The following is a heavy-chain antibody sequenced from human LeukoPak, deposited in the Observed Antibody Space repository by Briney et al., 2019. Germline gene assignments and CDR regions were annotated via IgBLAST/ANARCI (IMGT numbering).Heavy chain of an antibody. V-gene: IGHV3-53*01. J-gene: IGHJ3*01. Sequence: QSGGSLILSCTASGFSVSSNFMSWVRQAPGKGLEWVSVLYSGANTYYADSVKGRFTISRDNSKNTLYLQVNSLRADDTAVYYCARAVAYYYVSGNYYPGAFDVWGQGTMVTVSS. CDR1: GFSVSSNF. D-gene: IGHD3-10*01. CDR3: ARAVAYYYVSGNYYPGAFDV. CDR2: LYSGANT.